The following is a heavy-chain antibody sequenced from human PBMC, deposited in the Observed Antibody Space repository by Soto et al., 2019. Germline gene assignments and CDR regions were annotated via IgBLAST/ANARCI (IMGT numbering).Heavy chain of an antibody. D-gene: IGHD4-17*01. CDR3: ARGTVTSAFDI. Sequence: QVQLVESGGGVVQPGRSLRLSCAASGFTFSSYGMHWVRQAPGKGLGWVAVIWYDGSNKYYADSVKGRFTISRDNSKNTLYLQMNSLRAEDTAVYYCARGTVTSAFDIWGQGTMVTVSS. CDR1: GFTFSSYG. V-gene: IGHV3-33*01. J-gene: IGHJ3*02. CDR2: IWYDGSNK.